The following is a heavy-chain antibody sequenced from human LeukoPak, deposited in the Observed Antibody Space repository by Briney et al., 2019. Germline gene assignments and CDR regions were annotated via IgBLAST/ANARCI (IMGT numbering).Heavy chain of an antibody. CDR3: ARDGLSYDSSGYYFGLDY. J-gene: IGHJ4*02. Sequence: GGSLRLSCAASGFTFSSYEMNWVRQAPGKGLEWVSYISSSGSTIYYADSVKGRFTISRDSAKNSLYLQMNSLRAEDTAVYYCARDGLSYDSSGYYFGLDYWGQGTLVTVSS. CDR2: ISSSGSTI. D-gene: IGHD3-22*01. CDR1: GFTFSSYE. V-gene: IGHV3-48*03.